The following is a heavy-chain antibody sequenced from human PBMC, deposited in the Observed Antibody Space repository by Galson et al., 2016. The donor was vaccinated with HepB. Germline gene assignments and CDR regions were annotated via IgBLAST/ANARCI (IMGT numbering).Heavy chain of an antibody. V-gene: IGHV3-33*01. CDR1: GFIFSDYG. Sequence: SLRLSCAASGFIFSDYGMHWVRQAPGKGLEWVAVIWSDGSNKFYSDSVKGRFTISRDNSENTLNLQMNRMRAEDTALYYCARASGPFDMWGQGTMVTVSS. CDR3: ARASGPFDM. J-gene: IGHJ3*02. D-gene: IGHD7-27*01. CDR2: IWSDGSNK.